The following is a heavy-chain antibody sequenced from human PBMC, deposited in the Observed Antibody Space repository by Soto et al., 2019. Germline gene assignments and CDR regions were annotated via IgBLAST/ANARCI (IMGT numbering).Heavy chain of an antibody. Sequence: PGGSLKLSCSASGFIFNNYAMHWVRQAPGKGLESVSVISINGDRTSYADSVRGRFTISRDNSKNTLHLQMSSLRPDDTAVYYCVVDPNRFAMYVWGLGTTVTVSS. J-gene: IGHJ6*02. CDR3: VVDPNRFAMYV. CDR1: GFIFNNYA. D-gene: IGHD2-8*01. CDR2: ISINGDRT. V-gene: IGHV3-64D*08.